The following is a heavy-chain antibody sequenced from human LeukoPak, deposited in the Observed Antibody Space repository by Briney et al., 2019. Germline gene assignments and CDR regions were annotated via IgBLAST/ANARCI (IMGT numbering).Heavy chain of an antibody. CDR1: GFTFSSYE. J-gene: IGHJ4*02. V-gene: IGHV3-48*03. CDR3: ARSQLAAADDY. Sequence: GGSLRLSCAASGFTFSSYEMNWVRQAPGKGLEWVSYISSSGSTIYYADSVKGRFAISRDNAKNSLYLQMNSLRAEDTAVYYCARSQLAAADDYWGQGTLVTVSS. CDR2: ISSSGSTI. D-gene: IGHD6-13*01.